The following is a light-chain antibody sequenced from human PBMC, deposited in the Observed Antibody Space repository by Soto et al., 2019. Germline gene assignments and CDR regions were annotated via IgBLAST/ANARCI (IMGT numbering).Light chain of an antibody. V-gene: IGLV2-18*02. Sequence: QSALTQPPSVSGSPGQSVTISCTGTSSDVGSYDRVSWYQQPPGTAPQLLIYEVNNRPSGVPDRFSGSKSGNTASLTISGLQAEDEADYYCSSYTNTYALVFGGGTNVTVL. J-gene: IGLJ3*02. CDR2: EVN. CDR1: SSDVGSYDR. CDR3: SSYTNTYALV.